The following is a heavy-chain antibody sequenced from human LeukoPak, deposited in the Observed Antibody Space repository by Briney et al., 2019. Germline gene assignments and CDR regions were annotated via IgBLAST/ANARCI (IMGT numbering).Heavy chain of an antibody. CDR2: IYRDGSS. CDR1: GLSVSSNY. D-gene: IGHD3-9*01. CDR3: ARSFYDILIGYYQYFDY. J-gene: IGHJ4*02. V-gene: IGHV3-66*01. Sequence: GGSLRLSCVASGLSVSSNYMSWVRQAPGKGLEWVSVIYRDGSSYYAESVKGRFTISRDNSKNTLYIQMSSLRAEDTAVYYCARSFYDILIGYYQYFDYWGQGTLVTVSS.